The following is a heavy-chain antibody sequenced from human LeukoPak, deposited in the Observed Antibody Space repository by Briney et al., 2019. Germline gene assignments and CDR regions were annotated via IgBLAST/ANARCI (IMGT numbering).Heavy chain of an antibody. Sequence: GGSLRLSCAASGFTFSSYSMNWVRQAPGKGLEWVSSISSSSSYIYYADSVKGRFTISRDNAKNSLYLQMNSLRAEDTAAYYCARAGDFWSGYPDAFDIWGQGTMVTVSS. V-gene: IGHV3-21*01. CDR2: ISSSSSYI. D-gene: IGHD3-3*01. CDR1: GFTFSSYS. CDR3: ARAGDFWSGYPDAFDI. J-gene: IGHJ3*02.